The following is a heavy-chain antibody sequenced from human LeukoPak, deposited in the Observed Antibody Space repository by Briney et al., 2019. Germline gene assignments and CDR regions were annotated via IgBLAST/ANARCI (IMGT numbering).Heavy chain of an antibody. D-gene: IGHD3-22*01. CDR3: ARYDSSGYLTFDY. J-gene: IGHJ4*02. Sequence: GGSLRLSCAASGFTFSSYSTNWVRQAPGKGLEWVSSISSSSSYIYYADSVKGRFTISRDNAKNSLYLQMNSLRAEDTAVYYCARYDSSGYLTFDYWGQGTLVTVSS. V-gene: IGHV3-21*01. CDR1: GFTFSSYS. CDR2: ISSSSSYI.